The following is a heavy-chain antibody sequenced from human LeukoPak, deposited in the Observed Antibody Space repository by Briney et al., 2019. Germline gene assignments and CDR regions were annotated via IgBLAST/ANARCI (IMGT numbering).Heavy chain of an antibody. CDR1: GFTVSSNY. Sequence: GGSLRLSSAASGFTVSSNYMSWVRQAPGKGLEWVSVIYSGGSTYYADSVKGRFTISRDNSKNTLYLQMNSLRAEDTAVYYCAGRGSGSYRIYYMDVWGKGTTVTISS. D-gene: IGHD3-10*01. CDR3: AGRGSGSYRIYYMDV. CDR2: IYSGGST. J-gene: IGHJ6*03. V-gene: IGHV3-66*01.